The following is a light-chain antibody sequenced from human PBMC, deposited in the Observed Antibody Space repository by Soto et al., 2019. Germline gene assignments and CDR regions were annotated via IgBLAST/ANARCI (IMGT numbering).Light chain of an antibody. V-gene: IGLV2-8*01. J-gene: IGLJ2*01. CDR2: EVN. CDR3: SSYAGYSNLV. CDR1: SSDVGDYNY. Sequence: QSVLTQPPSASGSPGQSVTISCTGTSSDVGDYNYVSWYQQHPGKAPKLMIYEVNKRPSGVPDRFSGSKSGNTASLTVSGLQAGDEADYYCSSYAGYSNLVFGGGTKLTV.